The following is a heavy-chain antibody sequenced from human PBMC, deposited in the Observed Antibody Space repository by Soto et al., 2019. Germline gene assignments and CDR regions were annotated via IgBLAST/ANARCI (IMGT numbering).Heavy chain of an antibody. V-gene: IGHV1-8*01. CDR3: GRQPGGVATPGDDY. CDR2: MNPDSGDT. Sequence: QVQLVQSGAEVKKPGASVKVSCEASGYPFDSFDINWVRQAAGQGLEWMGWMNPDSGDTAVAQRFQDRIIMTRTTPTSTAYMELSRLTPDDSAVYFCGRQPGGVATPGDDYWGQGTLVTVSS. D-gene: IGHD2-15*01. CDR1: GYPFDSFD. J-gene: IGHJ4*02.